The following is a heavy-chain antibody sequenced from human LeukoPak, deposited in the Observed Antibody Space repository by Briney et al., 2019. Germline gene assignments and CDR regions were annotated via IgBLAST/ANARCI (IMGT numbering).Heavy chain of an antibody. CDR1: GFTFSNYE. Sequence: GGSLRLSCAASGFTFSNYEMNWVRKAPGEGLEWVAYISESGSLIYYADSVMGRFTISRDNSKNSLFLQMSSLRAEDTAVYYCARDSGSGTTGNEFDYWGQGTLVSVSS. CDR3: ARDSGSGTTGNEFDY. D-gene: IGHD1-1*01. J-gene: IGHJ4*02. V-gene: IGHV3-48*03. CDR2: ISESGSLI.